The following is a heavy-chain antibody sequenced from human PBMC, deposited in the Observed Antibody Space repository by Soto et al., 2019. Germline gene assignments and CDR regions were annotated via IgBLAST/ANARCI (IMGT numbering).Heavy chain of an antibody. CDR3: ARGVATITDYYYYGMDV. CDR2: INPNSGGT. J-gene: IGHJ6*02. D-gene: IGHD5-12*01. CDR1: GYTFTGYY. V-gene: IGHV1-2*04. Sequence: QVQLVQSGAEVKKPGASVKVSCKASGYTFTGYYMHWVRQAPGQGLEWMGWINPNSGGTNYAQKFQGWVPMPRDTSISTAYMELSRLRSDDTAVYYCARGVATITDYYYYGMDVWGQGTTVTVSS.